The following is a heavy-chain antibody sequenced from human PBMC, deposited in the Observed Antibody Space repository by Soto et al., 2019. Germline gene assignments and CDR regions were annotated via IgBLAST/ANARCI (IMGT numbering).Heavy chain of an antibody. D-gene: IGHD2-2*01. Sequence: GGSLRLSCAASEFTVTNNEMSWVRQAPGKGLEWVSILYSGGNTYYADSVGGRFTISRDGSKNTLYLHMNSLRAEDTAVYYCALRRVAYADFWGQGTRVTVSS. CDR2: LYSGGNT. V-gene: IGHV3-53*01. J-gene: IGHJ4*02. CDR1: EFTVTNNE. CDR3: ALRRVAYADF.